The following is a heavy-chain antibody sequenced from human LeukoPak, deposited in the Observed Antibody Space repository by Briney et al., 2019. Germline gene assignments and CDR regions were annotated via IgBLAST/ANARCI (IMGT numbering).Heavy chain of an antibody. V-gene: IGHV4-4*01. CDR2: IYHSGST. CDR3: ARFGSGSYYAIFDY. CDR1: GGSISSSNW. Sequence: PSGTLSLTCAVSGGSISSSNWWSWVRQPPGKGLEWIGEIYHSGSTNYNPSLKSRVTISVDKSKNQFSLKLSSVTAADTAVYCCARFGSGSYYAIFDYWGQGTLVTVSS. J-gene: IGHJ4*02. D-gene: IGHD1-26*01.